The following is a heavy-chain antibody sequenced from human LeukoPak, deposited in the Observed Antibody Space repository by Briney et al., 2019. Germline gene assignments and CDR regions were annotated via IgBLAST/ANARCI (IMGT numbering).Heavy chain of an antibody. Sequence: ASVKVSCKASGYTFTSYYMHWVRQAPGQGLEWIGIINPSGGSTIYAQIFQGRVTMTTDTSTSTVYMELSSLRSEDTAVYYCARANCSSTSCAPDYWGQGMLATVSS. CDR3: ARANCSSTSCAPDY. D-gene: IGHD2-2*01. CDR2: INPSGGST. V-gene: IGHV1-46*01. J-gene: IGHJ4*02. CDR1: GYTFTSYY.